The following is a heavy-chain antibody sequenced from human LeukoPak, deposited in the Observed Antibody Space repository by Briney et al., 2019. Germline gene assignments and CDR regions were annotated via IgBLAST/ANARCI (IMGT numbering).Heavy chain of an antibody. V-gene: IGHV4-4*02. CDR1: GGSLRNSKW. J-gene: IGHJ3*02. Sequence: SGTPSPTRAVSGGSLRNSKWWSWVPPPPGKGLEWIGEIYHSGSTNYNPSLKSRVTISVDKSKNQFSLKLSSVTAADTAVYYCARDVAFDIWGQGTMVTVSS. CDR3: ARDVAFDI. CDR2: IYHSGST.